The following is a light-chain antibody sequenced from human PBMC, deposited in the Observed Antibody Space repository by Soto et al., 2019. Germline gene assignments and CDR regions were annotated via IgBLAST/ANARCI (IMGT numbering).Light chain of an antibody. J-gene: IGKJ1*01. V-gene: IGKV3-15*01. CDR1: QGVNSN. CDR2: VAS. CDR3: QQYNNWPRT. Sequence: EIVMTQSPATLSVSPGERATLSCRASQGVNSNLAWYQQKPGQAPRLLFYVASTRATGIPGRFSGSGSGTEFTLTISSLQSEDFAVYYCQQYNNWPRTFGQGT.